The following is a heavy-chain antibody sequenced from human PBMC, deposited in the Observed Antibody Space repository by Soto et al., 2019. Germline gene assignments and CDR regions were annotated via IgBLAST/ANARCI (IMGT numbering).Heavy chain of an antibody. J-gene: IGHJ6*02. Sequence: GVLRLSCAASGFTFSSYGMHWVRQAPGKGLKWVAVIWYDGSNKYYADSVKGRFTISRDNSKNTLYLQMNSLRAEDTAVYYCAREVYGAYYYYGMDVWGQGTTVTVSS. CDR3: AREVYGAYYYYGMDV. V-gene: IGHV3-33*01. CDR2: IWYDGSNK. CDR1: GFTFSSYG. D-gene: IGHD4-17*01.